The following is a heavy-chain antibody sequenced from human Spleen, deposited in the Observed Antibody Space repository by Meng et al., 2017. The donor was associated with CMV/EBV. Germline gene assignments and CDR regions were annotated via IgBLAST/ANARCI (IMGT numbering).Heavy chain of an antibody. Sequence: GESLKISCAASGFTFSSYSISWVRQAPGEGLEWVSSISSSSSYIYYADSVKGRFTISRDNAKNSLFLQMNSLRAEDTAVYYCARDQRRFTYYDFWSGYYNDDYWGQGTLVTVSS. CDR1: GFTFSSYS. D-gene: IGHD3-3*01. V-gene: IGHV3-21*01. CDR3: ARDQRRFTYYDFWSGYYNDDY. J-gene: IGHJ4*02. CDR2: ISSSSSYI.